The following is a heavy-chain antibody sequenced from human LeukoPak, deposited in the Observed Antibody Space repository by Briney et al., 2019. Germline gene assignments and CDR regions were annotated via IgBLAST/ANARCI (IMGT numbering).Heavy chain of an antibody. CDR3: ATSPQYGGY. CDR1: GGSISSSSYY. Sequence: SETLSLTCTVSGGSISSSSYYWVWIRQPPGKGLEWIGSIYYSGSSYYNPSLKSRVTISVHTSKNQFSLKLSSVTAADTAVYYCATSPQYGGYLGQGTLVTVSS. CDR2: IYYSGSS. V-gene: IGHV4-39*01. J-gene: IGHJ4*02. D-gene: IGHD4-23*01.